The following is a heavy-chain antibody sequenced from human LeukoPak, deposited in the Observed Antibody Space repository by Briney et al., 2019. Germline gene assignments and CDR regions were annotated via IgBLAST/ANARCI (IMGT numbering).Heavy chain of an antibody. CDR1: GYSFTTYW. D-gene: IGHD5-18*01. J-gene: IGHJ3*02. CDR2: IYPADSTA. Sequence: GESLKISCKASGYSFTTYWIGWVRQMPGKGLEWMGIIYPADSTAHYSPSFQGQVTISVDKSINTAYLQWSRLKASDTAMYYCARPRGYSYGYDAFDIWGQGTMVTVSS. CDR3: ARPRGYSYGYDAFDI. V-gene: IGHV5-51*01.